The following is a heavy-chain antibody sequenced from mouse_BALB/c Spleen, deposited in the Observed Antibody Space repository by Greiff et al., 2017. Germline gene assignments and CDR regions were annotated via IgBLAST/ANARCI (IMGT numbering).Heavy chain of an antibody. Sequence: EVKLMESGGGLVQPGGSRKLSCAASGFTFSSFGMHWVRQAPEKGLEWVAYISSGSSTIYYADTVKGRFTISRDNPKNTLFLQMTSLRSEDTAMYYCARSGYDYDGAWFAYWGQGTLVTVSA. V-gene: IGHV5-17*02. CDR1: GFTFSSFG. D-gene: IGHD2-4*01. J-gene: IGHJ3*01. CDR2: ISSGSSTI. CDR3: ARSGYDYDGAWFAY.